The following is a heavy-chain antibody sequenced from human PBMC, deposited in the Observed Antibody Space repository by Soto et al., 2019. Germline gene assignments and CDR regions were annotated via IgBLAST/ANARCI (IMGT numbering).Heavy chain of an antibody. Sequence: GGSLRLSCAASGFTFSSYAMSWVRQAPGKGLEWVSAISGSGGSTYYADSVKGRFTISRDNSKNTLYLQMNSLRAEDTAVYYCAKDCGSYFMSCWFDPWGQGTLVTVSS. CDR1: GFTFSSYA. D-gene: IGHD1-26*01. J-gene: IGHJ5*02. CDR2: ISGSGGST. V-gene: IGHV3-23*01. CDR3: AKDCGSYFMSCWFDP.